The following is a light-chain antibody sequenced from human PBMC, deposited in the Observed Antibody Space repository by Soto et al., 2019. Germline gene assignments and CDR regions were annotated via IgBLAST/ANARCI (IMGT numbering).Light chain of an antibody. CDR3: QQYNTWPPT. Sequence: EIVMTQSPATLSVSPGERVTLSCRASQSVRSNLAWYQQKPGQAPRLLIYGASTRATGIPARFSGSGSGTEFTLTISSLQSEDSALYYCQQYNTWPPTFGQGTKVDIK. CDR1: QSVRSN. J-gene: IGKJ1*01. CDR2: GAS. V-gene: IGKV3-15*01.